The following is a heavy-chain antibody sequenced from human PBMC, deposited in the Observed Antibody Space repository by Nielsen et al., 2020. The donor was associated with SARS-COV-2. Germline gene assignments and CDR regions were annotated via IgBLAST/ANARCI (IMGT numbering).Heavy chain of an antibody. V-gene: IGHV3-30*02. D-gene: IGHD2-2*01. CDR2: IWYDGSNK. CDR1: GFPFTNSA. Sequence: GESLKISCAASGFPFTNSAMHWVRQAPGKGLEWVALIWYDGSNKYFADSVKGRFVISRDNSRNTLYLQMNSLRAEDTALYYCSCSSTEGMDVWGQGTTVTVSS. J-gene: IGHJ6*02. CDR3: SCSSTEGMDV.